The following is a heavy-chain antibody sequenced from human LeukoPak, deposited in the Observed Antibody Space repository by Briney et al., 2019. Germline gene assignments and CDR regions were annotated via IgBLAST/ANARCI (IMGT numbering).Heavy chain of an antibody. J-gene: IGHJ4*02. V-gene: IGHV3-20*04. Sequence: PGGSLRLSCTASGCSFDEHGMSWVRQVPGKGLEWVSGINRSGGNTGYADALRGRFTISRDNAKNPLYLRMDSLRAEDTALYYCERAPITSPFYFDYWGQGTLVTVSS. CDR3: ERAPITSPFYFDY. CDR2: INRSGGNT. D-gene: IGHD2-2*01. CDR1: GCSFDEHG.